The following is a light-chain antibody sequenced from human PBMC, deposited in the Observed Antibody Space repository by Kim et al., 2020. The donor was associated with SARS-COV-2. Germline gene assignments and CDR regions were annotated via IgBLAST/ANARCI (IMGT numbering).Light chain of an antibody. V-gene: IGLV3-19*01. CDR3: NSRDSSGNHLLV. Sequence: SSELTQDPAVSVALGQTVRITCQGDSLRTYYGSWYQQKPGQAPELVIYGKNNRPSGIPDRFTGSSSGNTASLTITGAQAEDEADYYCNSRDSSGNHLLVF. CDR1: SLRTYY. J-gene: IGLJ3*02. CDR2: GKN.